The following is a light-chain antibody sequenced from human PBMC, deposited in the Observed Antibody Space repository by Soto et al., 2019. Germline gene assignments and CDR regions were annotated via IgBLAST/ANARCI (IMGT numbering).Light chain of an antibody. CDR2: GPS. J-gene: IGKJ4*01. Sequence: EIVLTQSPGTLSLSPGERATLSCRASQSVSSSYLAWYPQKPGQAPRLLIYGPSSRATGMPDRFSGSGSGTDFTLTISRMEPEDFAVYYCQQYGSSPIALTFGGGTKVEIK. CDR3: QQYGSSPIALT. CDR1: QSVSSSY. V-gene: IGKV3-20*01.